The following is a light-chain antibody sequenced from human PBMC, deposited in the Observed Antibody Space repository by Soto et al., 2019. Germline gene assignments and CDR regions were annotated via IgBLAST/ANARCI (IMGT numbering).Light chain of an antibody. J-gene: IGLJ1*01. V-gene: IGLV2-14*01. CDR3: SSYTSSSTLLYV. CDR1: SSDVGGYNY. Sequence: QSALTQPASVSGSPGQSITISCTGTSSDVGGYNYVSWYQQHPGKAPKLMIYDVSNRPSGVSNRFSGSKSGNTAYLTISGLQAEDDADYYCSSYTSSSTLLYVFGTGTKVTVL. CDR2: DVS.